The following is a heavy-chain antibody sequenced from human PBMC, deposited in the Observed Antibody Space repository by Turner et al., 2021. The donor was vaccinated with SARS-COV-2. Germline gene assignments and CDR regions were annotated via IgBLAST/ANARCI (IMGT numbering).Heavy chain of an antibody. CDR1: GASISSSPYH. CDR2: IYYSGNT. D-gene: IGHD3-10*01. J-gene: IGHJ4*02. CDR3: AIQRPYGSGSYAPFYFDY. V-gene: IGHV4-39*01. Sequence: QLQLQESGPGLVQPSETLSLTCTVSGASISSSPYHWGWIRQPPGKGLEWIGSIYYSGNTYYNPSLKSRVAISVDTSKNQFSLRLSSVTAADTAVYYCAIQRPYGSGSYAPFYFDYWGRGTLVTVSS.